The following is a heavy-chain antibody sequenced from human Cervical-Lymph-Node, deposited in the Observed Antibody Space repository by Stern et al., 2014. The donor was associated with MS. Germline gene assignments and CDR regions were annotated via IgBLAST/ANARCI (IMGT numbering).Heavy chain of an antibody. CDR1: GFTFSDYA. J-gene: IGHJ3*02. CDR3: ARKGADHQAFDI. D-gene: IGHD1-26*01. CDR2: ISYDGNYK. V-gene: IGHV3-30*04. Sequence: VHLVESGGGVVQPGRSLRLSCAASGFTFSDYAFHWVRQAPGKGLECVTIISYDGNYKYYADSVKGRFTISSANSQKTPYLHMHSLRNDDTAVYYLARKGADHQAFDILGQGTKGPVSS.